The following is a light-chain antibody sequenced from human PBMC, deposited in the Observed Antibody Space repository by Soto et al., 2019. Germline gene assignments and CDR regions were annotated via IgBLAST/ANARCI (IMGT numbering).Light chain of an antibody. CDR2: DVT. CDR1: SSDVGAFNY. J-gene: IGLJ1*01. CDR3: SSYTTRNTEV. Sequence: QPALTQPASESGAPGQSISISCIGTSSDVGAFNYVSWYQHHPGKAPQLIIYDVTSRPSGVSNRFSASKSGNTASLTISGLQAEDEADYYCSSYTTRNTEVFGTGTKVTVL. V-gene: IGLV2-14*03.